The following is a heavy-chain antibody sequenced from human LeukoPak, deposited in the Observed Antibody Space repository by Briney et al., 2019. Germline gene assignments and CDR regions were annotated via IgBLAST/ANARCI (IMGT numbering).Heavy chain of an antibody. CDR1: GFTFSYV. CDR3: AKVKSATVPIFDY. CDR2: ISAISGIS. J-gene: IGHJ4*02. V-gene: IGHV3-23*01. Sequence: GGSLRLSCAASGFTFSYVWMSWVRQAPGKGLEWVSLISAISGISYYADSVKGRFTISRDNANNTLYLQMNSLRAEDTAVYYCAKVKSATVPIFDYWGQGTQVTVSS. D-gene: IGHD3-10*01.